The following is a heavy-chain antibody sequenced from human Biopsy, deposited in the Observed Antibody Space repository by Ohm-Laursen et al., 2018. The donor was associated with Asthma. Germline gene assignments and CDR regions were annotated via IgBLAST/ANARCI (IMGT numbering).Heavy chain of an antibody. V-gene: IGHV4-34*09. CDR3: ARRGGVRRYFDY. Sequence: SQTLSLTCSVYGGYLTGHYWNWIRQPPGKGLEWIGEIDQSGYTNYNPSLKSRVTISPDTSKNQFSLKLSSVTAADTAVYFCARRGGVRRYFDYWGQGTLVTVSS. J-gene: IGHJ4*02. CDR2: IDQSGYT. D-gene: IGHD3-16*01. CDR1: GGYLTGHY.